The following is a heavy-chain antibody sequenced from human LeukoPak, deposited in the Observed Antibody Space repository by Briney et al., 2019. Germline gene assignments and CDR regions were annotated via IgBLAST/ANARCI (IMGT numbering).Heavy chain of an antibody. J-gene: IGHJ4*02. CDR3: AKALRRPSGGTYYDY. CDR1: GYTFTGYY. Sequence: ASVKVSCKASGYTFTGYYIHWVRQAPGQGLEWMGWINSNSGATDYAQKFQGRVTMTRDKSLSTAYMELNRLRSDDTAVYYCAKALRRPSGGTYYDYWGQGTLVTVSS. V-gene: IGHV1-2*02. CDR2: INSNSGAT. D-gene: IGHD2-15*01.